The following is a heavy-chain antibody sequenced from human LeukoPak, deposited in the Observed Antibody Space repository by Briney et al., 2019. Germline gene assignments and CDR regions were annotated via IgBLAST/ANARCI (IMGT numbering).Heavy chain of an antibody. CDR1: GFTFSNYA. CDR3: AKNSGYSWQYFLDY. CDR2: IRGGGGPT. V-gene: IGHV3-23*01. J-gene: IGHJ4*02. D-gene: IGHD6-25*01. Sequence: GGSLRLSCAASGFTFSNYAMSWFRQAPGKGLKGFSDIRGGGGPTYCADSVKGRFTISRDNSKNTLYLQMNRLRAEDAAVYFCAKNSGYSWQYFLDYWGQGTLVTVSS.